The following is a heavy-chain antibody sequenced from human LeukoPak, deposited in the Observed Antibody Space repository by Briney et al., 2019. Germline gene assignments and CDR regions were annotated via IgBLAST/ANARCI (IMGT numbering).Heavy chain of an antibody. D-gene: IGHD3-10*01. CDR1: GGSISSSSYY. Sequence: SETLSLTCTVSGGSISSSSYYWGWIRQPPGKGLEWIGSIYYSGSTNYNPSLKSRVTISVDTSKNQFSLKLSSVTAADTAVYYCARSAGVNPSDYWGQGTLVTVSS. CDR3: ARSAGVNPSDY. V-gene: IGHV4-39*07. J-gene: IGHJ4*02. CDR2: IYYSGST.